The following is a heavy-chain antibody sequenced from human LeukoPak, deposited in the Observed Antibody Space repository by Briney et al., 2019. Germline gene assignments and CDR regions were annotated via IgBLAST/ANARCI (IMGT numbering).Heavy chain of an antibody. J-gene: IGHJ6*04. Sequence: KPSETLSLTCVVYGGSFSGYYWSWIRQPPGKGLEWIGEINHSGSTNYNPSLKSRVTISVDTSKNQFSLKLSSVTAADTAVYYCAREFGGVTYYYYGMDVWGKGTTVTVSS. CDR2: INHSGST. V-gene: IGHV4-34*01. D-gene: IGHD3-16*01. CDR3: AREFGGVTYYYYGMDV. CDR1: GGSFSGYY.